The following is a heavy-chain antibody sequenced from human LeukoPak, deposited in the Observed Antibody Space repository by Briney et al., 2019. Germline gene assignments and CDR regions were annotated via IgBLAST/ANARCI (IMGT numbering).Heavy chain of an antibody. CDR3: AGAPLPSTVTRVYGY. Sequence: SETLSLTCTVSGGSISSYYWSWIRQPPGKGLEWIGYIYYSGSTNYNPSLKSRVTISVDTSKNQFSLKLSSVTAADTAVYYCAGAPLPSTVTRVYGYWGQGTLVTVSS. CDR2: IYYSGST. V-gene: IGHV4-59*08. D-gene: IGHD4-17*01. CDR1: GGSISSYY. J-gene: IGHJ4*02.